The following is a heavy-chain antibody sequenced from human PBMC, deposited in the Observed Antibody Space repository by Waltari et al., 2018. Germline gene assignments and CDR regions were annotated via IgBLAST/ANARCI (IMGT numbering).Heavy chain of an antibody. V-gene: IGHV1-2*02. CDR2: INPQSGGT. J-gene: IGHJ3*02. D-gene: IGHD3-16*01. CDR3: VRVGDRGLRNAFHI. Sequence: QEQLVQSGAEVKKPGASVMVSCTASGYTFTGFYMPWVRQAPGQGLEWMGWINPQSGGTGYAEKFQGRVTMTRDTSISTAYMELSRLTSDDTALYYCVRVGDRGLRNAFHIWGQGTMVTVSS. CDR1: GYTFTGFY.